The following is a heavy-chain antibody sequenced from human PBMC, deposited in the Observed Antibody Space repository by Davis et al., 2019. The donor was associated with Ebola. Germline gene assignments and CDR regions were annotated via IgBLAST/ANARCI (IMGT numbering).Heavy chain of an antibody. CDR3: ASSGDATYFDY. CDR1: GGSFSGYY. V-gene: IGHV4-34*01. Sequence: SETLSLTCAVYGGSFSGYYWSWIRQPPGKGLEWIGNIYYSGSTYYNPSLKSRVTISADTSKNQFSLKLSSVTAADTAVYYCASSGDATYFDYWGQGTLVTVSS. CDR2: IYYSGST. J-gene: IGHJ4*02. D-gene: IGHD4-17*01.